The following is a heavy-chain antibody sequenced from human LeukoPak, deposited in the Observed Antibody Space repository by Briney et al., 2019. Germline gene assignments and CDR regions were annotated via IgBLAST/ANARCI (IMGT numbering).Heavy chain of an antibody. D-gene: IGHD6-6*01. J-gene: IGHJ6*03. Sequence: SETLSLTCTVSGASISSDAHYWNWIRQPAGKGLEWIGHISSSGSTNYNPSLKSRVTTSVDTSENQFSLKLSSVTAADTAVYYCARDSREYSTSSFSLVFYYYMDVWGKGTTVTVSS. V-gene: IGHV4-61*09. CDR1: GASISSDAHY. CDR2: ISSSGST. CDR3: ARDSREYSTSSFSLVFYYYMDV.